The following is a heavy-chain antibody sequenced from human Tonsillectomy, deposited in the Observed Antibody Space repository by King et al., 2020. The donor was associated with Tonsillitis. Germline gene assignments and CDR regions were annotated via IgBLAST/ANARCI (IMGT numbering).Heavy chain of an antibody. Sequence: VQLVESGGGLVKPGGSLRLSCVASGFTFNTFSMNWVRQAPGKGLEWVSSITSISTYIYYSDSVKGRFTISRDNAKNSFYLQMHSLRADDTAIYYCARDLREGYNLWGQGTLVTVSS. CDR1: GFTFNTFS. J-gene: IGHJ4*02. CDR3: ARDLREGYNL. D-gene: IGHD1-1*01. CDR2: ITSISTYI. V-gene: IGHV3-21*01.